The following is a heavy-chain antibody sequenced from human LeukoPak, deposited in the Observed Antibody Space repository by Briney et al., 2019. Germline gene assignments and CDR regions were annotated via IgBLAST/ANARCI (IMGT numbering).Heavy chain of an antibody. Sequence: GGSLRLSCAASGFTVSSNYMSWVRQAPGKGLEWVSVIFSASYTFYADSVKGRFTISRDTSKNTLYLQMNSLRAEDTAVYYCARRDYYDFDYWGQGTLVTVSS. D-gene: IGHD3-10*01. CDR1: GFTVSSNY. CDR2: IFSASYT. J-gene: IGHJ4*02. CDR3: ARRDYYDFDY. V-gene: IGHV3-53*01.